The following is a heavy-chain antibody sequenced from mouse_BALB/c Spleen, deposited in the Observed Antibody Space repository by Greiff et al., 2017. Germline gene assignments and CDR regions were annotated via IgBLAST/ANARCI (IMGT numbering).Heavy chain of an antibody. CDR2: INPSNGGT. V-gene: IGHV1S81*02. D-gene: IGHD2-1*01. CDR3: TKGGNYVFDY. Sequence: VKLMESGAELVKPGASVKLSCKASGYTFTSYYMYWVKQRPGQGLEWIGEINPSNGGTNFNEKFKSKATLTVDKSSSTAYMQLSSLTSEDSAVYYCTKGGNYVFDYWGQGTTLTVSS. CDR1: GYTFTSYY. J-gene: IGHJ2*01.